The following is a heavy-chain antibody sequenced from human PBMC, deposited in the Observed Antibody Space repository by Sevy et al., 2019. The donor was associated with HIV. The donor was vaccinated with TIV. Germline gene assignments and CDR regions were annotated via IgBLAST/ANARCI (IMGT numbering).Heavy chain of an antibody. CDR3: ARSYSSSWYILYYFEY. D-gene: IGHD6-13*01. V-gene: IGHV3-21*01. CDR1: GFSFSSYS. Sequence: GGSLRLSCAASGFSFSSYSVSWVRQAPGKGLEWVASIGSSNTYIYYGDSVKGRFPISRDNAKNSLFLHMNTLRAEDTAVYYCARSYSSSWYILYYFEYWGQGTPVTVSS. CDR2: IGSSNTYI. J-gene: IGHJ4*02.